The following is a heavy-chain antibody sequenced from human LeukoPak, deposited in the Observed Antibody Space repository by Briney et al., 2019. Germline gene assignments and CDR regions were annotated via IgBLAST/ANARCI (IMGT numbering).Heavy chain of an antibody. CDR3: AREYYDILTGEFAFDI. D-gene: IGHD3-9*01. Sequence: LRLSCAASGFTFSSHAMSWIRQHPGKGLEWIGYIYYSGSTYYNPSLKSRVTISVDTSKNQFSLKLSSVTAADTAVYYCAREYYDILTGEFAFDIWGQGTVVTVSS. V-gene: IGHV4-31*02. CDR2: IYYSGST. CDR1: GFTFSSHA. J-gene: IGHJ3*02.